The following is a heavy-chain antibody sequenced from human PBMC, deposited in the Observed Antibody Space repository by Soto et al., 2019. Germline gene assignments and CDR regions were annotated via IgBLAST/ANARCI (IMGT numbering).Heavy chain of an antibody. J-gene: IGHJ3*02. CDR3: ARDTTVGLSDAFDI. D-gene: IGHD4-4*01. Sequence: QVQLQESGPGLAKPSETLSLTCTVSGGSISSYYWSWIRQPAGKGLEWIGRIYTSGSTNYNPSLKSRVTLSVDTPKDQFSLKLRCVTAADPAVYYWARDTTVGLSDAFDILGQGTMGTVSS. V-gene: IGHV4-4*07. CDR2: IYTSGST. CDR1: GGSISSYY.